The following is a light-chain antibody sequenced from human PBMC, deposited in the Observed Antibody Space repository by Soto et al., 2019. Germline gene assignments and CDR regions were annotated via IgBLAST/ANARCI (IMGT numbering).Light chain of an antibody. Sequence: IQMHQSPSSLSASVGDRVTSTCRASQSISSYLNWYQQKPGKAPKLLIYAASSLQSGVPSRFSGSGSGTDFTLTISSLQPEDFATYYCQQSYSTPPGFGQGTRVEIK. J-gene: IGKJ5*01. V-gene: IGKV1-39*01. CDR3: QQSYSTPPG. CDR1: QSISSY. CDR2: AAS.